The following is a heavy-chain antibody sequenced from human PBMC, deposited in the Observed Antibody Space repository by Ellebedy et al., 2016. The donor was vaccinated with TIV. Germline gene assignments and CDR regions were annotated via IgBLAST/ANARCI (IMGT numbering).Heavy chain of an antibody. Sequence: GESLKISCAASGFTVSSNSMNWVRQAPGKGLEWVSVIYSGGGTSYADSVKGRFTIFRDTSKHTLFLQMNSLRAEDTAVYYCARKHLYGLDWGQGTLVTVSS. D-gene: IGHD3-10*01. CDR2: IYSGGGT. CDR1: GFTVSSNS. J-gene: IGHJ4*02. V-gene: IGHV3-66*01. CDR3: ARKHLYGLD.